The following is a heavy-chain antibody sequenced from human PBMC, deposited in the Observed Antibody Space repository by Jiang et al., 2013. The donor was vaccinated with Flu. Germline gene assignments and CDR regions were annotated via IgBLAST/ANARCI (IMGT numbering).Heavy chain of an antibody. CDR1: GYSISSGYY. D-gene: IGHD4-17*01. V-gene: IGHV4-38-2*02. CDR3: ASNFAVTTYVSAFDI. Sequence: GLVKPSETLSLTCTVSGYSISSGYYWGWIRQPPGKGLEWIGSIYHSGSTYYNPSLKSRVTISVDTSKNQFSLKLSSVTAAGTAVYYCASNFAVTTYVSAFDIWGQGTMVTVSS. CDR2: IYHSGST. J-gene: IGHJ3*02.